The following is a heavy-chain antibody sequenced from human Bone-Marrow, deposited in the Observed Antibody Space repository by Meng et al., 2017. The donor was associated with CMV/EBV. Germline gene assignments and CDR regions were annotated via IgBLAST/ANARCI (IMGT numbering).Heavy chain of an antibody. J-gene: IGHJ2*01. CDR2: IESKTDGGTI. V-gene: IGHV3-15*04. CDR1: GFTFNDAW. CDR3: TTDRWYFNV. Sequence: LSCAASGFTFNDAWMSWVRQAPGKGLGWVGRIESKTDGGTIDYAAPVKGRFTISRDDSKKMLFLRMNSLKTEDTAVYYCTTDRWYFNVWGRGTLVTVSS.